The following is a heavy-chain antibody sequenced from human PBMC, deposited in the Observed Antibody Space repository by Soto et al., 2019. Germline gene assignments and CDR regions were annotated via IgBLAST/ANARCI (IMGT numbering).Heavy chain of an antibody. Sequence: QVQLQESGPGLVKPSETLSLTCTVSGGSISSYYWSWIRQPPGKGLEWIGYIYYSGSTNYNPSLKSRVTISVDTSKNQFSLKLSSVTAADTAVYYCAREGIAVAGYFDYWGQGTLVTVSS. CDR1: GGSISSYY. J-gene: IGHJ4*02. CDR3: AREGIAVAGYFDY. V-gene: IGHV4-59*01. D-gene: IGHD6-19*01. CDR2: IYYSGST.